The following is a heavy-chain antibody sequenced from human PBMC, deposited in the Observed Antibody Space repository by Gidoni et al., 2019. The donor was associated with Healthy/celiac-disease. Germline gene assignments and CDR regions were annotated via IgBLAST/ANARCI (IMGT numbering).Heavy chain of an antibody. V-gene: IGHV3-30-3*01. CDR1: GFPFRSYA. D-gene: IGHD3-22*01. J-gene: IGHJ3*02. Sequence: QVQLVESGGGVVQPGRSLSLSCAASGFPFRSYAMHWVRQAPGKGLEWVAVISYDGSNKYYADSVKGRFTISRDNSKNTLYLQMNSLRAEDTAVYYCARELRSYYDSWGTFDIWGQGTMVTVSS. CDR2: ISYDGSNK. CDR3: ARELRSYYDSWGTFDI.